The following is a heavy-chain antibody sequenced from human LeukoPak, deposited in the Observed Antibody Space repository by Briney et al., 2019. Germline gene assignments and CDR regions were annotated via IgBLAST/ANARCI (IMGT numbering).Heavy chain of an antibody. V-gene: IGHV1-2*02. CDR1: GYTFTGYY. CDR2: INPNSGGT. D-gene: IGHD5-18*01. J-gene: IGHJ4*02. Sequence: ASVKVSCKASGYTFTGYYMHWGRQAPGQGLEWMGWINPNSGGTNYAQKFQGRVTTTRDTSIRTAYMELSRLRSDDTAVYYCARDSGYSYGYAGDFVFDYWGQGTLVTVSS. CDR3: ARDSGYSYGYAGDFVFDY.